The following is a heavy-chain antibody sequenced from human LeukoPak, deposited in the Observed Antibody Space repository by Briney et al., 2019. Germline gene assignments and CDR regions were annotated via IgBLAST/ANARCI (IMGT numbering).Heavy chain of an antibody. J-gene: IGHJ4*02. CDR2: ISWNSSTI. V-gene: IGHV3-9*01. Sequence: GGSLRLSCAASEFTFYDYAMHWVREAPGKGVEWVSGISWNSSTIYYADSVKGRFTISRDNAKNSLYLQMNSLRAEDTAVYYCARVLWNGDYPRFDYWGQGTLSPSPQ. CDR1: EFTFYDYA. CDR3: ARVLWNGDYPRFDY. D-gene: IGHD4-17*01.